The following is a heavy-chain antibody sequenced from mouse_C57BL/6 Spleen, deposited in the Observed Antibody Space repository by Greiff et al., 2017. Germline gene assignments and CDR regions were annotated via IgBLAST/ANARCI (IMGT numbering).Heavy chain of an antibody. D-gene: IGHD1-3*01. CDR2: ISDGGSYT. V-gene: IGHV5-4*01. CDR1: GFTFSSYA. Sequence: EVKLVESGGGLVKPGGSLKLSCAASGFTFSSYAMSWVRQTPEKRLEWVATISDGGSYTYYPDNVKGRFTISRDNAKNNLYLQMSHLKSEDTAMYYCAREARSGYYFDYWGQGTTLTVSS. CDR3: AREARSGYYFDY. J-gene: IGHJ2*01.